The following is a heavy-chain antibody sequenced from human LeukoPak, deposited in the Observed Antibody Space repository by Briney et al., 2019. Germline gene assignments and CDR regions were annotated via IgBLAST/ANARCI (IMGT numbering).Heavy chain of an antibody. CDR3: ARSCTSTSCYSVGYYYYMDV. CDR1: GGSICSYY. J-gene: IGHJ6*03. CDR2: IYYSGST. D-gene: IGHD2-2*02. V-gene: IGHV4-59*08. Sequence: SETLSLTCTVSGGSICSYYWSWIRQPPGKGLEWIGYIYYSGSTNYNPSLKSRVTISVDTSKNQFSLKLSSVTAADTAVYYCARSCTSTSCYSVGYYYYMDVRGKGTTVTVSS.